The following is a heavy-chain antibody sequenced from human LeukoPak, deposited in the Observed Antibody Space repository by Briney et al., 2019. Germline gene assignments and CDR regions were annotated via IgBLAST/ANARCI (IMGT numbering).Heavy chain of an antibody. CDR1: EFTFSSYS. CDR3: AKDLPLYYYDSSGALLFDY. V-gene: IGHV3-21*01. D-gene: IGHD3-22*01. CDR2: ISSSSSYI. J-gene: IGHJ4*02. Sequence: GGSLRLSCAAYEFTFSSYSMNWVRQAPGKGLEWVSSISSSSSYIYYADSVKGRFTISRDNAKNSLYLQMNSLRAEDTAVYYCAKDLPLYYYDSSGALLFDYWGQGTLVTVSS.